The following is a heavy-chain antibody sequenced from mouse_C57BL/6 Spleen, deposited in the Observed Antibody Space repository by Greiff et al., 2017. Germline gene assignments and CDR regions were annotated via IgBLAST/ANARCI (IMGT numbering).Heavy chain of an antibody. D-gene: IGHD2-2*01. V-gene: IGHV1-18*01. CDR1: GYTFTDYN. Sequence: VQLQQSGPELVKPGASVKIPCKASGYTFTDYNMDWVKQSHGKSLEWIGDINPNNGGTIYNQKFKGKATLTVDKSSSTAYMALRSLTSEDTAVYYCARYGYDEGNWYFDVWGTGTTVTVSS. CDR3: ARYGYDEGNWYFDV. J-gene: IGHJ1*03. CDR2: INPNNGGT.